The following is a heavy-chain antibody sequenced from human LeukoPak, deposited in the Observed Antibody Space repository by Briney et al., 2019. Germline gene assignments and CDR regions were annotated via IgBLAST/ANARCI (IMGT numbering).Heavy chain of an antibody. Sequence: GGSLRLSCAASGFTFSSYAMSWVRQAPGKGLEWVSGFGGSGGSTYYADSVKGRFTISGDNSKNTLYLQMNSLRDEDTAVYYCAKGLFYFDYWGQGTLVTVSS. CDR3: AKGLFYFDY. V-gene: IGHV3-23*01. CDR2: FGGSGGST. D-gene: IGHD2-15*01. CDR1: GFTFSSYA. J-gene: IGHJ4*02.